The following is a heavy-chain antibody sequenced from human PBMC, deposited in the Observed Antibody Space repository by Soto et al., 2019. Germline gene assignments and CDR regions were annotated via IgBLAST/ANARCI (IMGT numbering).Heavy chain of an antibody. CDR2: ISGNGGTT. CDR1: GFAFSFYS. V-gene: IGHV3-23*01. Sequence: EVVLLESGGGLVQPGGSLRRSCEVSGFAFSFYSMSWVRQAPGKGLEWVASISGNGGTTYYAASGKGRFTFSRDNSKNTLYLQMNNLRGEDTAVYYCAKDRGGFTNGWEFFDSWGQGILVTVSS. D-gene: IGHD3-10*01. J-gene: IGHJ4*02. CDR3: AKDRGGFTNGWEFFDS.